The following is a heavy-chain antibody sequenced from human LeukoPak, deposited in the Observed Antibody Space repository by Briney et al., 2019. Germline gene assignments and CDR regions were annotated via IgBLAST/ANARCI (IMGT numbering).Heavy chain of an antibody. J-gene: IGHJ4*02. CDR1: GYTFTSYY. D-gene: IGHD5-12*01. V-gene: IGHV1-46*01. Sequence: GASLKVSCKASGYTFTSYYIHWVRQAPGQGLEWMGKINPSGDSTNYAQKFQGRVTMTTDTSTRTVYMELSSLRSEDTAVYYCARPSGGYDVYWGQGTLVTVSS. CDR3: ARPSGGYDVY. CDR2: INPSGDST.